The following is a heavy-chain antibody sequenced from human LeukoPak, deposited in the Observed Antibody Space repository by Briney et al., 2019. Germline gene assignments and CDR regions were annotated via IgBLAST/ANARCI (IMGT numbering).Heavy chain of an antibody. Sequence: PGGPLRLSCAASGFIFSNYVMSWVRQAPGKGLEWVSGIGASGGTTYYVDSVKGRFTISRDNSNNTLYLQMNSLRAEDTAVYYGAQHMSRPSHPFDYWGQGALVTVSS. CDR2: IGASGGTT. D-gene: IGHD5/OR15-5a*01. J-gene: IGHJ4*02. V-gene: IGHV3-23*01. CDR1: GFIFSNYV. CDR3: AQHMSRPSHPFDY.